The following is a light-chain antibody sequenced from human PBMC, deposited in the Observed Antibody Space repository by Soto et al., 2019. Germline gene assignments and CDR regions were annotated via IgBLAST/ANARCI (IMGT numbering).Light chain of an antibody. Sequence: QSALTQPASVSGSPGQSITISCTGTSSDVGSYNLVSWYQQHPGKAPKLMIYEGSKRPSGVSNRFSGSKSGNTASLTISGLQAEDEADYYCCSYAGSSTYVFGTGTKVPS. V-gene: IGLV2-23*01. CDR3: CSYAGSSTYV. J-gene: IGLJ1*01. CDR2: EGS. CDR1: SSDVGSYNL.